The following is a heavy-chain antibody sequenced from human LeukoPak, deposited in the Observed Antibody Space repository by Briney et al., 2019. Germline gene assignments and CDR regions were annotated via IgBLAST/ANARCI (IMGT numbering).Heavy chain of an antibody. J-gene: IGHJ4*02. CDR1: GFTFSS. D-gene: IGHD5-12*01. V-gene: IGHV3-21*04. Sequence: GGSLRLSCAASGFTFSSMTWVRQAPGKGLEWVSSISRSSSYIYYADSVKGRCTISIDNAKNSLYLQMNSLRAEDTALYYCARQPPHSGYDLGKFDYWGQGTLVTVSS. CDR3: ARQPPHSGYDLGKFDY. CDR2: ISRSSSYI.